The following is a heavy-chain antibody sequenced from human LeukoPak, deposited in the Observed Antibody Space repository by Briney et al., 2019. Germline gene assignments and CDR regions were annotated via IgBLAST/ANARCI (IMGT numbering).Heavy chain of an antibody. CDR1: GFTFSSYA. Sequence: TGGSLRLSCAASGFTFSSYAMSWVRRAPGKGLEWVSAISGSGGSTYYADSVKGRFTISRDNSKNTLYLQMNSLRAEDTAVYYCAKRSEVGGGTYDYWGQGTLVTVSS. V-gene: IGHV3-23*01. D-gene: IGHD2-15*01. CDR2: ISGSGGST. J-gene: IGHJ4*02. CDR3: AKRSEVGGGTYDY.